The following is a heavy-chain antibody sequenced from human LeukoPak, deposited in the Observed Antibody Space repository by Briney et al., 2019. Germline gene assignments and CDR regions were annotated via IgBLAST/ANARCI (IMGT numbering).Heavy chain of an antibody. CDR2: IHYSGST. Sequence: PSETLSLTCTVSGGSLSSYYWSWIRQPPGKGLEWIGYIHYSGSTNYNPSLKSRVTISVDTSKNQFSLKLSSVTAADTAVYYCARRNGYCTNGVCYDAFDIWGQGTMVTVSS. V-gene: IGHV4-59*01. CDR1: GGSLSSYY. D-gene: IGHD2-8*01. J-gene: IGHJ3*02. CDR3: ARRNGYCTNGVCYDAFDI.